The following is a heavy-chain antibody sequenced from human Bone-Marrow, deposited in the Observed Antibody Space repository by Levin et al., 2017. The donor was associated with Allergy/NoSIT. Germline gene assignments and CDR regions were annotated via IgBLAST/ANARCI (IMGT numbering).Heavy chain of an antibody. CDR2: ISSSGSTI. J-gene: IGHJ4*02. CDR3: ARGLTMIVVVITPRRDWYFDY. V-gene: IGHV3-48*03. CDR1: GFTFSSYE. Sequence: PGGSLRLSCAASGFTFSSYEMNWVRQAPGKGLEWVSYISSSGSTIYYADSVKGRFTISRDNAKNSLYLQMNSLRAEDTAVYYCARGLTMIVVVITPRRDWYFDYWGQGTLVTVSS. D-gene: IGHD3-22*01.